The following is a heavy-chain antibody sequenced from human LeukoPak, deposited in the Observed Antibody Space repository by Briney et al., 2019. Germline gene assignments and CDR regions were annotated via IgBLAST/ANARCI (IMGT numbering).Heavy chain of an antibody. CDR2: INPNSGGT. Sequence: ASVKVSCKASGYTFTGYYMHWVRQAPGQGLERMGWINPNSGGTNYAQKFQGRVTMTRDTSISTAYMELSSLRSEDTAVYYCARVRNYGRRNYYYHGMDVWGQGTTVTVSS. CDR3: ARVRNYGRRNYYYHGMDV. V-gene: IGHV1-2*02. CDR1: GYTFTGYY. J-gene: IGHJ6*02. D-gene: IGHD4-11*01.